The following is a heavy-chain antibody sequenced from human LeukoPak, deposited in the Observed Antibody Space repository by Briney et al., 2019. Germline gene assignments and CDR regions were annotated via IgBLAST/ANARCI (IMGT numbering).Heavy chain of an antibody. CDR3: ARDITDDSSGYYDY. J-gene: IGHJ4*02. CDR1: GFTFSSYA. CDR2: ISYDGSNK. D-gene: IGHD3-22*01. Sequence: PGGSLRLSCAASGFTFSSYAMHWVRQAPGKGLEWVAVISYDGSNKYYADSVKGRFTISRDNSKNTLYLQMNSLRAEDTAVYYCARDITDDSSGYYDYWGQGTLVTVSS. V-gene: IGHV3-30*03.